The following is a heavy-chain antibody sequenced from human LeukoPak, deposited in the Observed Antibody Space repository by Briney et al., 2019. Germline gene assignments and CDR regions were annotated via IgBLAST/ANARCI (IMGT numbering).Heavy chain of an antibody. D-gene: IGHD2-2*02. J-gene: IGHJ4*02. CDR2: ISYDGSNK. Sequence: GGSLRLSCAASGFTFSSYAMHWVRQAPGKGPEWVAVISYDGSNKYYADSVKGRFTISRDNSKNTLYLQMNSLRAEDTAVYYCAAEWVLGYCSSTSCYIGDYWGQGTLVTVSS. CDR1: GFTFSSYA. V-gene: IGHV3-30-3*01. CDR3: AAEWVLGYCSSTSCYIGDY.